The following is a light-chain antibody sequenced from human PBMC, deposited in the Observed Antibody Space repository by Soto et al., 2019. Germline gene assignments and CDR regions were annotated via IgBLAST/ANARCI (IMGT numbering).Light chain of an antibody. CDR1: QSVGYY. Sequence: EIVLTQSPATLSLSPGERATLSCRASQSVGYYLAWYQQKPGQAPRLLIYDASNRATGIPARFSGSGSGTDFTLSISSLVPEDFAIYYYQQSSNLLTLCGGTKVGIK. CDR2: DAS. CDR3: QQSSNLLT. J-gene: IGKJ4*01. V-gene: IGKV3-11*01.